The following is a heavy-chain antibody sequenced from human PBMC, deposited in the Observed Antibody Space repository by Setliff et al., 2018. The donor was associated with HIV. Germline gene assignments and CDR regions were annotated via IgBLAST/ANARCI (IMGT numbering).Heavy chain of an antibody. CDR1: GGSFSGYY. Sequence: SETLSLTCAVYGGSFSGYYWSWIRQPPGKGLEWIGEIIPGGSTNYNPSLKSRVTISVDTSKNQFSLKLSTVTAADTAVDYCARRAGYSLDYWGQGTLVTVSS. D-gene: IGHD3-22*01. CDR2: IIPGGST. V-gene: IGHV4-34*12. CDR3: ARRAGYSLDY. J-gene: IGHJ4*02.